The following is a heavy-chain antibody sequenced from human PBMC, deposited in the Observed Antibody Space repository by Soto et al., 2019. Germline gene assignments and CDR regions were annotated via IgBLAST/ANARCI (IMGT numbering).Heavy chain of an antibody. D-gene: IGHD4-17*01. CDR1: GGTFSSYA. J-gene: IGHJ5*02. CDR3: AGAVTTYGTHQNWFDP. V-gene: IGHV1-69*13. CDR2: IIPIFGTA. Sequence: SVKVSCKASGGTFSSYAISWVRQAPGQGLEWMGGIIPIFGTANYAQKFQGRVTITADESTSTAYMELSSLRSEDTAVYYCAGAVTTYGTHQNWFDPRGQGTQVTVSS.